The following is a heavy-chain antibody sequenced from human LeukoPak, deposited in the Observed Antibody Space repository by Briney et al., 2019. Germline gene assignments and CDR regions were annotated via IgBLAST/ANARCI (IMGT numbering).Heavy chain of an antibody. Sequence: GGPLRLSCGAYGFSFRDYYIDRVRQAPGKGLEWVGRIRNKANKYITDYAASVEGRFTISRDDSKNSLSLQMRSLKTGDTAVYYCARVTARSIDYWGQGTLVTVSS. CDR2: IRNKANKYIT. CDR3: ARVTARSIDY. CDR1: GFSFRDYY. J-gene: IGHJ4*02. V-gene: IGHV3-72*01. D-gene: IGHD2-21*02.